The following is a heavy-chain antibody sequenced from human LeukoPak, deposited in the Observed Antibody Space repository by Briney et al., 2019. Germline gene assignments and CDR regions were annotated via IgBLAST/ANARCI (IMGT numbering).Heavy chain of an antibody. Sequence: GALRLSCAASGFSFSRYGMHWVRQAPGKGQEWVAVIWSDGSDKYYADSVKGRFTISRDNSMNTLYLQMNTLRVEDTAVYYCVRRGKRTYDFDYWGQGTLVTVSS. J-gene: IGHJ4*02. V-gene: IGHV3-33*01. D-gene: IGHD3-22*01. CDR3: VRRGKRTYDFDY. CDR1: GFSFSRYG. CDR2: IWSDGSDK.